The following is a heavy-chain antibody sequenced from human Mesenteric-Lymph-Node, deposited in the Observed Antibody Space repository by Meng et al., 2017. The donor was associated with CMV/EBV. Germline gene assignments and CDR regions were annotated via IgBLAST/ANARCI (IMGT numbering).Heavy chain of an antibody. CDR1: GFSLSTSGVG. V-gene: IGHV2-5*02. CDR3: AHSSGIAAAGPFYFDY. D-gene: IGHD6-13*01. J-gene: IGHJ4*02. CDR2: IYWDDDK. Sequence: QITLKESGPTLVKPTQTLTLTCTFSGFSLSTSGVGVGWIRQPPGKALEWLALIYWDDDKRYSPSLKSRLTITKDTSKNQAVLTMTNMDPVDTATYYCAHSSGIAAAGPFYFDYWGQGTPVTVSS.